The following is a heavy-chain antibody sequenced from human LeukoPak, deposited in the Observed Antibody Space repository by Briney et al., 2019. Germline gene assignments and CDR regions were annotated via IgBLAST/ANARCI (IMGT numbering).Heavy chain of an antibody. CDR1: GFTFSSYA. D-gene: IGHD3-3*01. J-gene: IGHJ5*02. CDR3: ARHDWFDP. CDR2: ISYDGSNK. Sequence: GGSLRLSCAASGFTFSSYAMHWVRQAPGKGLEWVAVISYDGSNKYYADSVKGRFTISRDNSKNTLYLQMNSLRAEDTAIYYCARHDWFDPWGQGTLVTVSS. V-gene: IGHV3-30*04.